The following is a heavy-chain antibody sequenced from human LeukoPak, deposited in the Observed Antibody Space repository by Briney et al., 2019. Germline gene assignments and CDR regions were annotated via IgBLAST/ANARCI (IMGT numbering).Heavy chain of an antibody. Sequence: GASVKVSCKASGYTFTGYYMHWVRQAPGQGLEWMGWINPNSGGTNYAQKFQGRVTMTRDTSISTAYMELSRLRSDDMAVYYCARDGYCSSTSCYSNYWGQGTLVTVSS. CDR1: GYTFTGYY. CDR2: INPNSGGT. CDR3: ARDGYCSSTSCYSNY. D-gene: IGHD2-2*02. J-gene: IGHJ4*02. V-gene: IGHV1-2*02.